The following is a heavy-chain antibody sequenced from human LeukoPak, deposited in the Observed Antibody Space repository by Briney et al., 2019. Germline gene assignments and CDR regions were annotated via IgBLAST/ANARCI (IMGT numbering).Heavy chain of an antibody. CDR1: GIIFSSYW. CDR2: IKPDGSEK. Sequence: GGSLRLSCAASGIIFSSYWMSWVRQAPGKGLEWVANIKPDGSEKNYVDSVKGRFTISRDNAKNSLYLQMNSVRAEDSAVYYCARRLIVGAKYSEDAFDIWGQGTMVTVSS. D-gene: IGHD1-26*01. CDR3: ARRLIVGAKYSEDAFDI. V-gene: IGHV3-7*01. J-gene: IGHJ3*02.